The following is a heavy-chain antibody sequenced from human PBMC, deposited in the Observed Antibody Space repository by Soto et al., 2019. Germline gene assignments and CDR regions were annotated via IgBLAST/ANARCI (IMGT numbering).Heavy chain of an antibody. CDR1: GYTFTSYV. CDR3: ASYREQLVLYGMDV. CDR2: ISAYNGNT. Sequence: QVQLVQSGAEVKKPGASVKVSCKASGYTFTSYVISWVRQAPGQGLEWMGWISAYNGNTNYAQKLQGRVTMTTDTSTSTAYRDLRSLRSDDTAVYYCASYREQLVLYGMDVWGQGTTVTVSS. V-gene: IGHV1-18*01. J-gene: IGHJ6*02. D-gene: IGHD6-13*01.